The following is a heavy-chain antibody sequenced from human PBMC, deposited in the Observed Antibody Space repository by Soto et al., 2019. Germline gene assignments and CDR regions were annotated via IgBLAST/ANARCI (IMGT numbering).Heavy chain of an antibody. CDR1: GFTFSSYA. D-gene: IGHD5-12*01. CDR3: ARDGKDGYNYVFGDY. Sequence: QVQLVESGGGVVQPGRSLRLSCAASGFTFSSYAMHWVRQAPGKGLEWVAVISYDGSNKYYADSVKGRYTISRDNSKNTLYLQMNSLRAEDTAVYYCARDGKDGYNYVFGDYWGQGTLVTVSS. V-gene: IGHV3-30-3*01. J-gene: IGHJ4*02. CDR2: ISYDGSNK.